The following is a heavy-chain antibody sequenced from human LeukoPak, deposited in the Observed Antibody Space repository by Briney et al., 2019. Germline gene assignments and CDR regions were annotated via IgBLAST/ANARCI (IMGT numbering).Heavy chain of an antibody. CDR3: ARGALLKYQLAIDY. Sequence: GGSLRLSCAASGFTFSSYGMTWVRQAPGKGLEWVANINQDGSETYYVDSVKGRFTISRDNAESSLYLQMNSLRAEDTAMYYCARGALLKYQLAIDYWGLGTLVTVSS. D-gene: IGHD2-2*01. V-gene: IGHV3-7*05. CDR1: GFTFSSYG. CDR2: INQDGSET. J-gene: IGHJ4*02.